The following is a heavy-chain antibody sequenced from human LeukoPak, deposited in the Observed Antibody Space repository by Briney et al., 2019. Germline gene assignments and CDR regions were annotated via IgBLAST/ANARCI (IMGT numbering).Heavy chain of an antibody. D-gene: IGHD2-15*01. CDR2: ISSSSSNT. J-gene: IGHJ4*02. CDR3: ARVNRMVPGYCSGGTCPGDY. V-gene: IGHV3-48*01. CDR1: GFTFSSYG. Sequence: GGSLRLSCAASGFTFSSYGMSWVRQAPGKGLEWVAYISSSSSNTYYADSVKGRFTISRDSAKNSLYLQMNSLRAEDTAVYYCARVNRMVPGYCSGGTCPGDYWGQGTLVTVSS.